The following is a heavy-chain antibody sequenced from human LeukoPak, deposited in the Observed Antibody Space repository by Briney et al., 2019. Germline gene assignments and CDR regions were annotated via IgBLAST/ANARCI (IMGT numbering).Heavy chain of an antibody. CDR2: MYYTGST. V-gene: IGHV4-59*01. CDR3: AAQRARKGGMTAPPGY. Sequence: SETLSLTCTVSGGSIRSYYWPWIRQPPGKGLEWIGYMYYTGSTNYNPSLKSRVTISVDTSKNQFSLKLSSVTAADTAVYYCAAQRARKGGMTAPPGYWGQGTLVTVSS. J-gene: IGHJ4*02. D-gene: IGHD2-21*02. CDR1: GGSIRSYY.